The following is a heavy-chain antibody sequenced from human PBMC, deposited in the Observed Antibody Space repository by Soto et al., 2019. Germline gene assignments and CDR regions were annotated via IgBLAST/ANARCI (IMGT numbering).Heavy chain of an antibody. CDR1: RSPSSKNA. J-gene: IGHJ6*02. CDR3: AKDSIPDYHGMDV. CDR2: ISYDGNNK. Sequence: GVSLRVSWAATRSPSSKNAIHWARQAPGKGLEWVAVISYDGNNKYYADSVKGRFTISRDTSKNTLYLQMNSLRAEDTAVYNCAKDSIPDYHGMDVWGQGT. D-gene: IGHD2-21*01. V-gene: IGHV3-30*18.